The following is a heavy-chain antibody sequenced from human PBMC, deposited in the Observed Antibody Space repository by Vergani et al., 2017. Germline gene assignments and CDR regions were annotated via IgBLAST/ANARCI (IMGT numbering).Heavy chain of an antibody. CDR1: GYTFTGYY. J-gene: IGHJ6*03. CDR3: AXGVAARPLGYYYYYMDV. D-gene: IGHD6-6*01. V-gene: IGHV1-2*04. CDR2: INPNSGGT. Sequence: QVQLVQSGAEVKKPGASVKVSCKASGYTFTGYYMHWVRQAPGQGLEWMGWINPNSGGTNYAQKFQGWVTMTRDTSISTAYMELSRLRSDDTAVYYCAXGVAARPLGYYYYYMDVWGKGTTVTVSS.